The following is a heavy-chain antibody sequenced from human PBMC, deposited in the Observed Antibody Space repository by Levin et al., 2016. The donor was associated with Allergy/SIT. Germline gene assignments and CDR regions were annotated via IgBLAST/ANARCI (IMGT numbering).Heavy chain of an antibody. CDR1: GFTFASYA. CDR2: IGGSDGAT. Sequence: GESLKISCETSGFTFASYAMSWVRQAPGKGLEWVSTIGGSDGATYYADSVQGRFAISRDNAENTLHLQMNSLRAEDTAVYYCARLDRRGDCTGANCPPYYFYGLDVWGQGTTVTVS. J-gene: IGHJ6*02. D-gene: IGHD2-8*02. CDR3: ARLDRRGDCTGANCPPYYFYGLDV. V-gene: IGHV3-23*01.